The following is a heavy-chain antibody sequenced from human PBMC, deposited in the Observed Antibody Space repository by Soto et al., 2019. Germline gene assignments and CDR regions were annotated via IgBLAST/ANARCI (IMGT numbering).Heavy chain of an antibody. V-gene: IGHV4-59*01. CDR1: GGSISSYY. CDR3: ARAPHIGFGELWVHDY. J-gene: IGHJ4*02. D-gene: IGHD3-10*01. Sequence: PSETLSLTCTVSGGSISSYYWSWIRQPPGKGLEWIGYIYYSGSTNYNPSLKSRVTISVDTSKNQFSLKLSSVTAADTAVYYCARAPHIGFGELWVHDYWGQGTLVTVSS. CDR2: IYYSGST.